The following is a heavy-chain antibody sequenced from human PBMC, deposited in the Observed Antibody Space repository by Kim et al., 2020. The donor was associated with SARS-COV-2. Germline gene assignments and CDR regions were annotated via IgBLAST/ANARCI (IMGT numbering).Heavy chain of an antibody. Sequence: ASVKVSCKASGYTFTNYPINWVRQAPGQGLEWMGWINTNTGNPTYAQGFTGRFVFSLDTSVSTAYLQISSLKPGDTAVYYCVRDNDYSSGWDSFYYMDVWGKGTTVTVSS. CDR3: VRDNDYSSGWDSFYYMDV. V-gene: IGHV7-4-1*02. J-gene: IGHJ6*03. D-gene: IGHD6-25*01. CDR2: INTNTGNP. CDR1: GYTFTNYP.